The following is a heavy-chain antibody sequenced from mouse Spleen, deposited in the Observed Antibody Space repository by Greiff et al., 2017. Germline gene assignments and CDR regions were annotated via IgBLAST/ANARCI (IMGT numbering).Heavy chain of an antibody. J-gene: IGHJ2*01. V-gene: IGHV1-9*01. Sequence: QVQLQQSGAELMKPGASVKLSCKATGYTFTGYWIEWVKQRPGHGLEWIGEILPGSGSTNYNEKFKGKATFTADTSSNTAYMQLSSLTTEDSAIYYCARGGTTVVATRWYFDYWGQGTTLTVSS. CDR1: GYTFTGYW. D-gene: IGHD1-1*01. CDR2: ILPGSGST. CDR3: ARGGTTVVATRWYFDY.